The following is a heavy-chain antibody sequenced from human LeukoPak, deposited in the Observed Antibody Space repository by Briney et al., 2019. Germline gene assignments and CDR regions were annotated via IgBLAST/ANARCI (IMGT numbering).Heavy chain of an antibody. Sequence: PGGSLRLSCAASGFSVSKNHMSWVRRATGKGLEWVSVIYSGGNTYSADPVTIRLSISRDNSKNTLYLQMNSLRAEDTAIYYCALGTLRVMSNYWGQGTLDTVAS. CDR3: ALGTLRVMSNY. J-gene: IGHJ4*02. V-gene: IGHV3-53*01. D-gene: IGHD3-16*01. CDR1: GFSVSKNH. CDR2: IYSGGNT.